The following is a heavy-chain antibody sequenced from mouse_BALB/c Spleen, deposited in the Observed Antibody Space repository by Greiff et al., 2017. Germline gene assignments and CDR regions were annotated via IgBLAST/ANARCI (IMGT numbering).Heavy chain of an antibody. Sequence: QVQLQQPGAELVTPGASVKLSCKASGYTFTSYWMHWVKQRPGQGLEWIGEINPSNGRTNYNEKFKSKATLTVDKSSSTAYMQLSSLTSEDSAVYYCARGTPAYWGQGTLVTVSA. V-gene: IGHV1S81*02. CDR3: ARGTPAY. CDR1: GYTFTSYW. D-gene: IGHD3-3*01. CDR2: INPSNGRT. J-gene: IGHJ3*01.